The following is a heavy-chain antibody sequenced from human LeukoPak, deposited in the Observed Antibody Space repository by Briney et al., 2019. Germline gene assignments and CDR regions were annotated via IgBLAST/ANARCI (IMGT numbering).Heavy chain of an antibody. J-gene: IGHJ4*02. CDR3: ARVAPYGDYGDY. Sequence: GWINPNSGGTNYAQKFQGRVTMTRDTSISTAYMELSRLRSDDTAVYYCARVAPYGDYGDYWGQGTLVTVSS. CDR2: INPNSGGT. D-gene: IGHD4-17*01. V-gene: IGHV1-2*02.